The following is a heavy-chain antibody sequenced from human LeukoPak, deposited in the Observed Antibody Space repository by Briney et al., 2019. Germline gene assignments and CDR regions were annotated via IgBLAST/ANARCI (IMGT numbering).Heavy chain of an antibody. Sequence: PGGALRLSCAAPGFTLSSYRVDWVRPTPGVGLVLGSPFSGDGSTTSYADSVKGRFTISRDNAKNTLYLQMNSLRAEDTAVYYCAKEYLIWFGDFDAFDIWGQGTMVTVSS. D-gene: IGHD3-10*01. CDR2: FSGDGSTT. CDR1: GFTLSSYR. V-gene: IGHV3-74*01. J-gene: IGHJ3*02. CDR3: AKEYLIWFGDFDAFDI.